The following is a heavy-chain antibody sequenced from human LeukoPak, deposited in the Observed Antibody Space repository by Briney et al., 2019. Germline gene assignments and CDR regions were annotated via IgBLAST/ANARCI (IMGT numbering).Heavy chain of an antibody. J-gene: IGHJ6*02. CDR2: ISAYNGNT. D-gene: IGHD3-10*01. CDR3: AGHLGYYYGSGSYSYYYYYGMDV. CDR1: GYTFTSYG. V-gene: IGHV1-18*01. Sequence: GASVKVSCKASGYTFTSYGISWVRQAPGQGREWMGWISAYNGNTNYAQKLQGRVTMTTDTSTSTAYMELRSLRSDDTAVYYCAGHLGYYYGSGSYSYYYYYGMDVWGQGTTVTVSS.